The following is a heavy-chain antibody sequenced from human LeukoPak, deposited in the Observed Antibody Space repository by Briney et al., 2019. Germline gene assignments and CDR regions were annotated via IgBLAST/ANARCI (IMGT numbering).Heavy chain of an antibody. J-gene: IGHJ6*03. D-gene: IGHD1-26*01. Sequence: GGSLRLSCAASGFTFSSYGMHWVRQAPGKGLEGVAFIRYDGSKKYYADSVKGRFTISRDNSKTTLYLQMNSLRAEDTAVYYCAKDVQRRAYWELLPYYYYYMDVWGKGTTVTVSS. CDR3: AKDVQRRAYWELLPYYYYYMDV. V-gene: IGHV3-30*02. CDR2: IRYDGSKK. CDR1: GFTFSSYG.